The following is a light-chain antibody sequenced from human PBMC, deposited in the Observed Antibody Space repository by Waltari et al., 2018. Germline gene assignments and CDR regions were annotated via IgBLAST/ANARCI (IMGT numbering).Light chain of an antibody. CDR3: QQLSTYPLT. V-gene: IGKV1-9*01. J-gene: IGKJ4*01. Sequence: DIQLTQSPSFLSVSVGDSVTITCRASQGISSSLAWYQQKPGTAPKLLVYAASSLQSGVPSRFSGSGSGTEFTLTISSLQPEDFASYYCQQLSTYPLTIGGGTKVEIK. CDR1: QGISSS. CDR2: AAS.